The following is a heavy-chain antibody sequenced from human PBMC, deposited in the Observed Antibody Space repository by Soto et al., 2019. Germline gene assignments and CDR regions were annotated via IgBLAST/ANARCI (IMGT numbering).Heavy chain of an antibody. CDR2: IYPGDSDT. Sequence: PGESLKISCKGSGYSFTSYWIGWVRQMPGKGLEWMGIIYPGDSDTRYSPSFQGQVTISADKSISTAYLQWSSLKASDTAMYYCARSLSLYDSSGYFDYWGQGTLVTVSS. V-gene: IGHV5-51*01. D-gene: IGHD3-22*01. CDR1: GYSFTSYW. CDR3: ARSLSLYDSSGYFDY. J-gene: IGHJ4*02.